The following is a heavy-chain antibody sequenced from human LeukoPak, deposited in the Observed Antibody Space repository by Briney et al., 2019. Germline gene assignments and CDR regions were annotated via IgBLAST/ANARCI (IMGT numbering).Heavy chain of an antibody. V-gene: IGHV3-30*04. J-gene: IGHJ6*04. CDR3: AELGITMIGGV. CDR2: ISYDGSNK. D-gene: IGHD3-10*02. CDR1: GFTFSSYA. Sequence: GGSLRLSCAASGFTFSSYAMDWVRQAPGKGLEWVAVISYDGSNKYYADSVKGRFTISRDNSKNTLYLQMNSLRAEDTAVYYCAELGITMIGGVWGKGTTVTISS.